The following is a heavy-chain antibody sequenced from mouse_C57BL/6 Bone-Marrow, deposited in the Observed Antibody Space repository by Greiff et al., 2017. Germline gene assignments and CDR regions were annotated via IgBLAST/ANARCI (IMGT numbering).Heavy chain of an antibody. J-gene: IGHJ2*01. Sequence: QVQLQQPGAELVRPGSSVKLSCKASGYTFTSYWMDWVKQRPGQGLEWIGNIYPSDSETHYNQKFKDKATLTVDKSSSTAYMQLSSLTSEDSAVYYCARLVLITTVVATDYLDYWGQGTTLTVSS. V-gene: IGHV1-61*01. CDR1: GYTFTSYW. D-gene: IGHD1-1*01. CDR2: IYPSDSET. CDR3: ARLVLITTVVATDYLDY.